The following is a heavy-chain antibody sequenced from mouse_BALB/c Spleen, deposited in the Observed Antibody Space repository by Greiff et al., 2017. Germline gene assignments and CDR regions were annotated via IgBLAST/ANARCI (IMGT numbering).Heavy chain of an antibody. D-gene: IGHD3-3*01. Sequence: EVKLVESGGGLVQPGGSLKLSCAASGFTFSSYGMSWVRQTPDKRLELVATINSNGGSTYYPDSVKGRFTISRDNAKNTLYLQMSSLKSEDTAMYYCAREEGPYWYFDVWGAGTTVTVSS. CDR1: GFTFSSYG. J-gene: IGHJ1*01. V-gene: IGHV5-6-3*01. CDR2: INSNGGST. CDR3: AREEGPYWYFDV.